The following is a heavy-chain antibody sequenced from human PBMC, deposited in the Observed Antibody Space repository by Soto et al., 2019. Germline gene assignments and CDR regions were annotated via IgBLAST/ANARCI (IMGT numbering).Heavy chain of an antibody. Sequence: GGSLRLSCAASGFTFSSYGMHWVRQAPGKGLEWVAVISYDGSNKYYADSVKGRFTISRDNSMNTLYLQMNSMRAEDTDVYYCSKDRYYDSSRPTGIDYWGQGTLVTVSS. CDR1: GFTFSSYG. D-gene: IGHD3-22*01. V-gene: IGHV3-30*18. CDR3: SKDRYYDSSRPTGIDY. CDR2: ISYDGSNK. J-gene: IGHJ4*02.